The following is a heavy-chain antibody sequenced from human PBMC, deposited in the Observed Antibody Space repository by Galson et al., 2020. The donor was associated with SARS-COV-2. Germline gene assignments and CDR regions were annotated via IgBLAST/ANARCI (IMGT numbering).Heavy chain of an antibody. Sequence: GESLKISCAASGITFSTYGMSWVRQAPGKGLEWVSTISDSGGRTYYADSVKGRFTISRDNSKNTLSLQMNSLRAEDTAVYYCAKDLVVRGILDWGQGALVTVSS. J-gene: IGHJ4*02. CDR3: AKDLVVRGILD. D-gene: IGHD3-10*01. V-gene: IGHV3-23*01. CDR1: GITFSTYG. CDR2: ISDSGGRT.